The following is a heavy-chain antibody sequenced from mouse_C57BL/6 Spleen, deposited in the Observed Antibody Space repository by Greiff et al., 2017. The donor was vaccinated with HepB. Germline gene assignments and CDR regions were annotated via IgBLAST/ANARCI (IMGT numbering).Heavy chain of an antibody. J-gene: IGHJ2*01. Sequence: VQLQQSGPELVKPGASVKISCKASGYAFSSSWMNWVKQRPGKGLEWIGRIYPGDGDTNYNGKFKGKATLTADKSSSTAYMQVSSLTSEDSAVYFCARKGNYDYFDYWGQGTTLTVSS. V-gene: IGHV1-82*01. CDR2: IYPGDGDT. CDR3: ARKGNYDYFDY. D-gene: IGHD2-1*01. CDR1: GYAFSSSW.